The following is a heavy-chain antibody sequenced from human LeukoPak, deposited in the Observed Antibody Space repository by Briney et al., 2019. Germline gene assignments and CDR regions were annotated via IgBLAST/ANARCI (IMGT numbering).Heavy chain of an antibody. CDR1: GFTFDDYA. CDR3: AKARGIAAQFDP. V-gene: IGHV3-9*01. J-gene: IGHJ5*02. CDR2: ISWNSGSI. Sequence: LGGSLRLSCAASGFTFDDYAMHWVRQAPGKGLEWVSGISWNSGSIGYADSVKGRFTISRDNAKNSLYLQMNSLRAEDTALYYCAKARGIAAQFDPWGQGTLVTVSS. D-gene: IGHD6-13*01.